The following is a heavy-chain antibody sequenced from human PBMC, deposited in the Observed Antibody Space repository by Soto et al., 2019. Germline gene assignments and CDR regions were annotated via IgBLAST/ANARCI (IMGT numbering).Heavy chain of an antibody. J-gene: IGHJ3*02. V-gene: IGHV3-21*01. CDR2: ISSSSSYI. Sequence: GGSLRLSCAASGFTFSSYSMNWVRQAPGKGLEWVSSISSSSSYIYYADSVKGRFTISRDNAKNSLYLQMNSLRAEDTAVYYCARALEGFLEWLLDDAFDIWGQGTMVTVSS. CDR3: ARALEGFLEWLLDDAFDI. D-gene: IGHD3-3*01. CDR1: GFTFSSYS.